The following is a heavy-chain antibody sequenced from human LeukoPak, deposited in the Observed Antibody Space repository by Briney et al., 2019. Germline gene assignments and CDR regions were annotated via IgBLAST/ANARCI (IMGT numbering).Heavy chain of an antibody. CDR2: FDPEDGET. D-gene: IGHD3-22*01. J-gene: IGHJ4*02. CDR3: ATGRRNYYDSSGNYFFYFDY. CDR1: GYTLTELS. V-gene: IGHV1-24*01. Sequence: GASVTVSCKLSGYTLTELSMHWVRQAPGKGLEWMGGFDPEDGETIYAQKFQGRVTMTEDTSTDTAYMELSSLRSEDTAVYYCATGRRNYYDSSGNYFFYFDYWGQGTLVTVSS.